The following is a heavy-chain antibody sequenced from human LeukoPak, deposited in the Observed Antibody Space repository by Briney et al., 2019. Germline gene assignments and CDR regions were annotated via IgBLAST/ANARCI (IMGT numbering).Heavy chain of an antibody. D-gene: IGHD5-12*01. V-gene: IGHV4-34*01. CDR1: GGFFSGYY. J-gene: IGHJ4*02. Sequence: PSETLSLTCAVYGGFFSGYYWSWIRQPPGKGLEWIGEINHSGSTNYNPSLKSRVTISVDTSKNQFSLKLSSVTAADTAVYYCARGRSQWLRNFDYWGQGTLVTVSS. CDR3: ARGRSQWLRNFDY. CDR2: INHSGST.